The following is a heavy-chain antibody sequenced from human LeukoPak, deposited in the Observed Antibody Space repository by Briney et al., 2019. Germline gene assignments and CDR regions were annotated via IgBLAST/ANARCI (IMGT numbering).Heavy chain of an antibody. J-gene: IGHJ4*02. CDR1: GGSIASYY. Sequence: PSETLSLTCTVSGGSIASYYWSWIRQPPGKGLEWIGYIYYSGITYYNPSLRSRVTISVDTSKNQFSLRLRSVTAADTAMYYCAREAYYYDISGYYPSEIDYWGQGTLVTVSS. CDR2: IYYSGIT. V-gene: IGHV4-59*06. D-gene: IGHD3-22*01. CDR3: AREAYYYDISGYYPSEIDY.